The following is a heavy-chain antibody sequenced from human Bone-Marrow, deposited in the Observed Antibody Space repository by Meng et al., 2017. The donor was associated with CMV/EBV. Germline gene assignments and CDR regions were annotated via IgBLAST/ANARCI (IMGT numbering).Heavy chain of an antibody. CDR1: GFTFSSYA. D-gene: IGHD7-27*01. CDR3: AKDSSNWAFDY. Sequence: GGSLRLSCAASGFTFSSYAMHWVRQATGKGLEWVAFIRYDASDRYHADSVRGRFTSSRDDSKDTLYLQMNSLTTDDTAVYYCAKDSSNWAFDYWGQGALVTVSS. CDR2: IRYDASDR. V-gene: IGHV3-30*02. J-gene: IGHJ4*02.